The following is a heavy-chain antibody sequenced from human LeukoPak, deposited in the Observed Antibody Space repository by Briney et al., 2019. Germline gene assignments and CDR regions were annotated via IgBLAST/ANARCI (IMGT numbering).Heavy chain of an antibody. D-gene: IGHD6-19*01. CDR1: GGSISSGSYY. CDR3: ATEVGQWLVRT. V-gene: IGHV4-61*02. CDR2: IYTSGST. Sequence: SETLSLTCTVSGGSISSGSYYWSWIRQPAGTGLEWIGRIYTSGSTNYNPSLKSRVTISVDTSKNQFSLKLSSVTAADTAVYYCATEVGQWLVRTWGQGTLVTVSS. J-gene: IGHJ5*02.